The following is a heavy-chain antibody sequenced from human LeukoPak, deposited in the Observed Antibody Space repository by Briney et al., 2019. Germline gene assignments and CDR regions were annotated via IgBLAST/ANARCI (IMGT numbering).Heavy chain of an antibody. CDR1: GFTFSSYG. Sequence: GGSLRLSCAASGFTFSSYGMSWVRQAPGKGLEWVSAISGSGGSTYYADSVKGRFTISRDNSKNTLYLQMNSLRAEDTAVYYCVKDKRYYGSGSYYKDPLGPDYWGQGTLVTVSS. V-gene: IGHV3-23*01. J-gene: IGHJ4*02. CDR2: ISGSGGST. D-gene: IGHD3-10*01. CDR3: VKDKRYYGSGSYYKDPLGPDY.